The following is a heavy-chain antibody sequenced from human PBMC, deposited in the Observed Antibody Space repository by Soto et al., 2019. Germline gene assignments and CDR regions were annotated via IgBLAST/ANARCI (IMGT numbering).Heavy chain of an antibody. Sequence: SETLSLTCAVYGGSFSGYYWSWIRQPPGKGLEWIGEINHSGSTNYNPSLKSRVTISVDTSKNQFSLKLSSVTAADTAVYYCARWGGHDYGDYGGGVDAFDIWGQGTMVTVSS. V-gene: IGHV4-34*01. D-gene: IGHD4-17*01. J-gene: IGHJ3*02. CDR1: GGSFSGYY. CDR2: INHSGST. CDR3: ARWGGHDYGDYGGGVDAFDI.